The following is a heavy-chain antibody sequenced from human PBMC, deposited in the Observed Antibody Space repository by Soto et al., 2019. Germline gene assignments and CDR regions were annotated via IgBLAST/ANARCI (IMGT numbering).Heavy chain of an antibody. J-gene: IGHJ4*02. D-gene: IGHD1-7*01. CDR1: GFTFTSSA. V-gene: IGHV1-58*01. CDR2: IVVGSGNT. CDR3: AAGSNYFPFDF. Sequence: ASVKVSCKASGFTFTSSAVQWVRQARGQRLEWIGWIVVGSGNTNYAQKFQERVTITRDMSTSTAYMELSSLRSEDTAVYYCAAGSNYFPFDFWGQGNLVTVSS.